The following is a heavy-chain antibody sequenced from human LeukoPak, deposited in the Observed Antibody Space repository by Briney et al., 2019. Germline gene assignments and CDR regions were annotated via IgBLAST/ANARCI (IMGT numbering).Heavy chain of an antibody. Sequence: SETLSLTCAVSGGSISSCNWWSWVRQPPGKGLEWIGEIHHSGSTNYNPSLKSRVTMSVDTSKSQFSLKLSSVTAADTAMYYCARESGLSGRAFHIWGLGTMVTVSS. CDR1: GGSISSCNW. CDR2: IHHSGST. V-gene: IGHV4-4*02. CDR3: ARESGLSGRAFHI. D-gene: IGHD3-16*01. J-gene: IGHJ3*02.